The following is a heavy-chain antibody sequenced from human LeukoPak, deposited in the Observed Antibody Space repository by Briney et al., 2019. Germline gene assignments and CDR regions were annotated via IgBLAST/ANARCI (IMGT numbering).Heavy chain of an antibody. CDR1: GGSISSYY. J-gene: IGHJ4*02. V-gene: IGHV4-4*07. D-gene: IGHD6-13*01. CDR2: IYTSGST. CDR3: AREGSSSWYPAAYYFDY. Sequence: PSETLSLTCTVSGGSISSYYRSWIRQPAGKGLEWIGRIYTSGSTNYNPSLKSRVTMSVDTSKNQFSLKLSSVTAADTAVYYCAREGSSSWYPAAYYFDYWGQGTLVTVSS.